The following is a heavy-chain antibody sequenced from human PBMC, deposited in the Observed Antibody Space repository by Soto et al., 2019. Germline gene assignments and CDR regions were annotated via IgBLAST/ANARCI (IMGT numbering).Heavy chain of an antibody. CDR3: AKERTIASRNFDS. CDR1: GFTFSDHY. CDR2: ISSSSSYT. Sequence: GGSLRLSYAASGFTFSDHYMSWIRQAPGKGLEWVSYISSSSSYTNYADSVKGRFTISRDNSMNALYLQMNSLRAEDTAVYYCAKERTIASRNFDSWGQGALVTVSS. V-gene: IGHV3-11*05. J-gene: IGHJ4*02. D-gene: IGHD6-6*01.